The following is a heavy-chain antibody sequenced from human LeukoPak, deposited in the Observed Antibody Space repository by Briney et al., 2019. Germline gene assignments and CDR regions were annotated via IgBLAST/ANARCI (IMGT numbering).Heavy chain of an antibody. CDR2: IYCGGST. V-gene: IGHV3-53*01. J-gene: IGHJ4*02. CDR3: ARVSFRYYFDY. Sequence: GGSLRLSCAASGFTVSSNYMSWVRQAPGKGLEWVSVIYCGGSTYYADSVKGRFTISRDNSKNTLYLQMNSLRVEDTAVYYCARVSFRYYFDYWGQGTLVTVSS. D-gene: IGHD2-21*01. CDR1: GFTVSSNY.